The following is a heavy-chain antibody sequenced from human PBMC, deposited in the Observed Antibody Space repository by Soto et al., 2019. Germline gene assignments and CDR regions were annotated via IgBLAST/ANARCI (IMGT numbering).Heavy chain of an antibody. V-gene: IGHV4-30-4*01. D-gene: IGHD5-18*01. Sequence: SETLSLTCTLSGASISGGDYYWTWIRQPPGKGLEWIGSIYYTGNTYYNPSLQSRAFISVDPSDNQFSLKLSSMTAADTAIYYCARGRGYSYGLDPWGQGTLVTVSS. CDR3: ARGRGYSYGLDP. CDR2: IYYTGNT. CDR1: GASISGGDYY. J-gene: IGHJ5*02.